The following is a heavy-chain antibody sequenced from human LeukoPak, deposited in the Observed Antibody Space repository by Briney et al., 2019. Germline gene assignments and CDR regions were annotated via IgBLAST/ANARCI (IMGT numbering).Heavy chain of an antibody. J-gene: IGHJ4*02. Sequence: RASVKVSCKASGYTFTSYGISWVRQAPGQGLEWMGWISAYNGNTNYAQKLQGRVTMTTDTSTSTAYMELRSLRSDDTAVYYCARDVALGYCSGGGCYDYWGQGTLVTVSS. CDR2: ISAYNGNT. CDR3: ARDVALGYCSGGGCYDY. V-gene: IGHV1-18*01. CDR1: GYTFTSYG. D-gene: IGHD2-15*01.